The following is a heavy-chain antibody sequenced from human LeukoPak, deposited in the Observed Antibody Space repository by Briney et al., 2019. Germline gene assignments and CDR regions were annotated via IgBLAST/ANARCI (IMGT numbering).Heavy chain of an antibody. CDR2: ISGSGGST. D-gene: IGHD3-10*01. J-gene: IGHJ3*02. CDR3: AKRYYYGSGSYSPDAFDI. Sequence: GGSLRLSCAASGFTFSSYAMSWVRQAPGKGLEWVSAISGSGGSTYYADSVKGRSTISRDNSKNTLYLQMNSLRAEDTAIYYCAKRYYYGSGSYSPDAFDIWGQGTMVTVSS. V-gene: IGHV3-23*01. CDR1: GFTFSSYA.